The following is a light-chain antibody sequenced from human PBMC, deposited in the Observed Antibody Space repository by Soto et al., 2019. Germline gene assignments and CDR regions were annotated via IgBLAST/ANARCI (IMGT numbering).Light chain of an antibody. CDR3: QQYNSYSRT. CDR1: QSISSW. V-gene: IGKV1-5*01. CDR2: DAS. Sequence: DIQMTQSPSTLSASVGDRVTITCRASQSISSWLAWYQQKPGKAPKVLIYDASSLEYGVPSRFSGSGSGTEFTLTIRSLRPDDFATYYCQQYNSYSRTFGQGTKVDIK. J-gene: IGKJ1*01.